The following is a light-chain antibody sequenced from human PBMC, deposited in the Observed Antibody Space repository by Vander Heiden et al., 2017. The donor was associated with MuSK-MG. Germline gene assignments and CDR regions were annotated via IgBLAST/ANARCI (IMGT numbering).Light chain of an antibody. V-gene: IGLV2-14*03. J-gene: IGLJ1*01. CDR2: DVF. CDR3: SSFTTTSTYV. Sequence: QSALTQPASVSGSPGQSITISCTGTSSDVGAQKSVSWYQQHPGKAPKLIIYDVFYRPSGVSDRFSGSKSGNTASLTISGLQTEDDAYYVCSSFTTTSTYVFASVTTVTVL. CDR1: SSDVGAQKS.